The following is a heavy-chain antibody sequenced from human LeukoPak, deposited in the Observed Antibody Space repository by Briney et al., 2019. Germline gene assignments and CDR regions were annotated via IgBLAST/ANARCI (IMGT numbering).Heavy chain of an antibody. V-gene: IGHV4-34*01. D-gene: IGHD3-22*01. CDR1: GGSFSGYY. Sequence: SETLSLTCAVYGGSFSGYYWSWIRQPPGKGLEWIGEINHSGSTNYNPSLKSRVTISVDTSKSQFSLKLSSVTAADTAVYYCASQREDSSGYYSYGMDVWGQGTTVTVSS. CDR2: INHSGST. J-gene: IGHJ6*02. CDR3: ASQREDSSGYYSYGMDV.